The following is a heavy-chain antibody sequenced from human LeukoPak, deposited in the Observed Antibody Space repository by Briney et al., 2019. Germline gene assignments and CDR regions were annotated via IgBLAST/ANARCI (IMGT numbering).Heavy chain of an antibody. D-gene: IGHD5-24*01. Sequence: PSETLSLTCTVSAGSISSYYWSWIRQPPGKGLEWIGYIYYTGNTNYNPSLKSRVTISVDTSKNQFSLKLTSVTAADTAVYYCARAGGYNSPFAYWGRGTLVTVSS. CDR3: ARAGGYNSPFAY. V-gene: IGHV4-59*01. CDR2: IYYTGNT. CDR1: AGSISSYY. J-gene: IGHJ4*02.